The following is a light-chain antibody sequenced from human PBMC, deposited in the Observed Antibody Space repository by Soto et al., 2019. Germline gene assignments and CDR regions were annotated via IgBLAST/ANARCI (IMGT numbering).Light chain of an antibody. CDR1: SSDVGGHVY. Sequence: QSVLTQPPSASGSPGQSVTISCTGTSSDVGGHVYVSWYQQHPGKAPKLMIYEVSKRPSGVPDRFSGSKSGNTASLTVSGLQAEDEADYYCSSYAGASNFYVFGTGTKLTVL. CDR3: SSYAGASNFYV. J-gene: IGLJ1*01. CDR2: EVS. V-gene: IGLV2-8*01.